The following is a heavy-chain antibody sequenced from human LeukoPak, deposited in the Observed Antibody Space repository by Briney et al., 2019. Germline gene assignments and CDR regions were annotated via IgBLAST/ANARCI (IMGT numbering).Heavy chain of an antibody. CDR1: GFTFSSYG. D-gene: IGHD3-3*01. Sequence: GGSLRLSCAASGFTFSSYGMHWVRQAPGKGLEWVAVISYDGSNKYYADSVKGRFTISRDNSKNTLYLQMNSLRAEDTAVYYCARTVDFGSGQYDYWGQGTLVTVSS. CDR2: ISYDGSNK. J-gene: IGHJ4*02. V-gene: IGHV3-30*03. CDR3: ARTVDFGSGQYDY.